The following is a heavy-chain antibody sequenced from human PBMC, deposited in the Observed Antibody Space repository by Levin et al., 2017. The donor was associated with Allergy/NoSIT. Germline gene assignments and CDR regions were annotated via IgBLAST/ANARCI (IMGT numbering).Heavy chain of an antibody. CDR3: ARDFAAADYFYYYGMDV. CDR2: IYYSGST. D-gene: IGHD2-2*01. Sequence: SQTLSLTCTVSGGSISSYDYYWSWIRQPPGKGLEWIGYIYYSGSTYYIPSLKSRITISVDTSKNQFSLKLSSVTAADTAVYYCARDFAAADYFYYYGMDVWGQGTTVTVSS. V-gene: IGHV4-30-4*01. CDR1: GGSISSYDYY. J-gene: IGHJ6*02.